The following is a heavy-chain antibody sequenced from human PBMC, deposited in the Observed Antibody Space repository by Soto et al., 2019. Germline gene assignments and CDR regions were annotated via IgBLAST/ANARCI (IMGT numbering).Heavy chain of an antibody. CDR2: IKQDGSEK. Sequence: PGGSLRLSCAASGFTFSSYWMSWVRQAPGKGLEWVANIKQDGSEKYYVDSVKGRFTISRDNAKNSLYLQMNSLRAEDTAVYYCARDRSSGWISYYYGMDVWGQGTTVTVS. CDR3: ARDRSSGWISYYYGMDV. J-gene: IGHJ6*02. V-gene: IGHV3-7*01. CDR1: GFTFSSYW. D-gene: IGHD6-19*01.